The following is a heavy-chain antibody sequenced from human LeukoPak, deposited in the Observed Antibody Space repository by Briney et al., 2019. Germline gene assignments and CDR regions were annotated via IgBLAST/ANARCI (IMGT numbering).Heavy chain of an antibody. V-gene: IGHV1-2*02. CDR3: ARERGPDYYDSSGYGWFDP. CDR1: GYTFTGYY. Sequence: ASVTVSCKASGYTFTGYYMHWVRQAPGQGLEWMGWINPNSGGTNYAQKFQGRVTMTRDTSISTAYMELSRLRSDDTAVYYCARERGPDYYDSSGYGWFDPWGQGTLVTVSS. D-gene: IGHD3-22*01. CDR2: INPNSGGT. J-gene: IGHJ5*02.